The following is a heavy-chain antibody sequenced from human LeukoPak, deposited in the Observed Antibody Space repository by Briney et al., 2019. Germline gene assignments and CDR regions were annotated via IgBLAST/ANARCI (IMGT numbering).Heavy chain of an antibody. CDR3: AGGTFLSDIVVVVAATFDY. Sequence: SETLSLTCAVYGGSFSGYYWSWIRQPPGKGLEWIGEINHSGSTNYNPSLKSRVTISVDTSKNQFSLKLSSVTAADTAVYYCAGGTFLSDIVVVVAATFDYWGQGTLVTVSS. CDR1: GGSFSGYY. V-gene: IGHV4-34*01. CDR2: INHSGST. D-gene: IGHD2-15*01. J-gene: IGHJ4*02.